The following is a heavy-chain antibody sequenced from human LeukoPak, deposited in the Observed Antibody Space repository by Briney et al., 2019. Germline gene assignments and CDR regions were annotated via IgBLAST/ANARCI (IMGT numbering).Heavy chain of an antibody. J-gene: IGHJ5*02. CDR2: INPSGGST. V-gene: IGHV1-46*01. Sequence: GASVNVSCKASGYTFTSYYMHWVRQAPGQGLEWMGIINPSGGSTSYAQKFQGRVTMTRDTSTSTVYMELSSLRSEDTAVYYCARVRITMVRGPQNNWFDPWGQGTLVTVSS. CDR1: GYTFTSYY. D-gene: IGHD3-10*01. CDR3: ARVRITMVRGPQNNWFDP.